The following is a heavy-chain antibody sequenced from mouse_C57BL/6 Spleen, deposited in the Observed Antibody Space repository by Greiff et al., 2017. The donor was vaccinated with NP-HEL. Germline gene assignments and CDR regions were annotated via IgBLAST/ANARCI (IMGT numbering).Heavy chain of an antibody. CDR2: INPNYGTT. CDR1: GYSFTDYN. J-gene: IGHJ1*03. D-gene: IGHD1-1*01. V-gene: IGHV1-39*01. Sequence: LQESGPELVKPGASVKISCKASGYSFTDYNMNWVKQSNGKSLEWIGVINPNYGTTSYNQKFKGKATLTVDQSSSTAYMQLNSLTSEDSAVYYCARQDYYGSSYGYFDVWGTGTTVTVSS. CDR3: ARQDYYGSSYGYFDV.